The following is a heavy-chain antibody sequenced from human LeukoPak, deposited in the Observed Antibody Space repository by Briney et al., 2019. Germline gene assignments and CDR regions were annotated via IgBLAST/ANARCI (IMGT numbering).Heavy chain of an antibody. V-gene: IGHV4-59*01. J-gene: IGHJ4*02. Sequence: SETLSLTCTVSGGSISNYYWSWIRQPPGKGLEWIGYIYYSGSTNYNPSLKSRVTISVDTSKNQFSLKLSSVTAADTAVYYCARDRPNYDILTGSTNYYFDYWGQGTLVTVSS. CDR2: IYYSGST. CDR1: GGSISNYY. CDR3: ARDRPNYDILTGSTNYYFDY. D-gene: IGHD3-9*01.